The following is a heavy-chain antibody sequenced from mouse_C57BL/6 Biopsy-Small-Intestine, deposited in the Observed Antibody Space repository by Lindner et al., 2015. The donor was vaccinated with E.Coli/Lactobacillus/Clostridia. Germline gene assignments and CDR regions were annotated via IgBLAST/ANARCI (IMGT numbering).Heavy chain of an antibody. Sequence: SVKVSCKASGYIFTDSPIHVVRQAPGQRPEWVGWINADSGLTKYSENLQGRVTITSDTSASTVYVELSSLRFEDSAVYYCARMSAKFDVGTGYWHYYGMDVWGKGTTVTVSS. CDR3: ARMSAKFDVGTGYWHYYGMDV. D-gene: IGHD1-1*01. V-gene: IGHV1-84*02. CDR1: GYIFTDSP. J-gene: IGHJ1*03. CDR2: INADSGLT.